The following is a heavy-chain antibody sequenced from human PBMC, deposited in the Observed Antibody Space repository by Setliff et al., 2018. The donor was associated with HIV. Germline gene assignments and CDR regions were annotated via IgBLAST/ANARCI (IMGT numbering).Heavy chain of an antibody. CDR1: GGTFTSYG. J-gene: IGHJ4*02. D-gene: IGHD1-1*01. Sequence: SVKVSCKASGGTFTSYGITWVRQAPGQGLEWMGGIIPLFGTTNYAQKFQGRVAITADESTSIAYMEMSSLTSDDTAVYYCARGRASYNVLVYWGQGSLVTVSS. CDR3: ARGRASYNVLVY. V-gene: IGHV1-69*13. CDR2: IIPLFGTT.